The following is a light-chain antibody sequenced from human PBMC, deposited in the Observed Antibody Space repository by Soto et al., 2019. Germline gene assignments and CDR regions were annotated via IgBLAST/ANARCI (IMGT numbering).Light chain of an antibody. CDR1: QSVSSN. CDR3: QQSYNVPIT. CDR2: DTS. J-gene: IGKJ5*01. Sequence: DIQMTQSPSSLSASVGDSVTITCRASQSVSSNLSWYQQKPGKAPKLLIYDTSSLQSGVPSRFSGSGSGTDFTFSISSLQPEDFATYYCQQSYNVPITFGQGTRLEIK. V-gene: IGKV1-39*01.